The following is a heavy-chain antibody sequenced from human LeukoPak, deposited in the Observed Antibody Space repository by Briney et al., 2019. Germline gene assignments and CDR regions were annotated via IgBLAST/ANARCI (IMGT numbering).Heavy chain of an antibody. V-gene: IGHV4-59*01. D-gene: IGHD3-10*01. CDR3: ARKVAGDY. J-gene: IGHJ4*02. Sequence: PSETLSLTCNVSGASINSYRWNWIRQPPGKGLEWIGYISYDGKTNYNPSLKSRLTLSVDTSKNQFSLKLSSVTPADTAVYYCARKVAGDYWGQGILVTVSS. CDR2: ISYDGKT. CDR1: GASINSYR.